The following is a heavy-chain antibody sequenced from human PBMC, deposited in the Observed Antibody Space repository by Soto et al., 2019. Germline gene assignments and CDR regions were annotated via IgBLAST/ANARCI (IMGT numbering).Heavy chain of an antibody. D-gene: IGHD3-10*01. J-gene: IGHJ4*02. CDR3: AKIARAYYGSGSTIDY. V-gene: IGHV3-23*01. CDR2: ISGSGGST. CDR1: GFTFSSYA. Sequence: GGSLRLSCAASGFTFSSYAMSWVRQAPGKGLEWVSAISGSGGSTYYADSVKGRFTISRDNSKNTLYLQMNSLRAEDTAVYYCAKIARAYYGSGSTIDYWGQGTLVTVSS.